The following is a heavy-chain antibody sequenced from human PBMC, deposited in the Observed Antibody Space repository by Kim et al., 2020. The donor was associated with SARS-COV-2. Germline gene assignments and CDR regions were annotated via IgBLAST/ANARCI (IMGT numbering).Heavy chain of an antibody. J-gene: IGHJ4*02. Sequence: GGSLRLSCAASGFTFSSYAMHWVRQAPGKGLEWVAVIPYDGSNKYYADSVKGRFTISRDSSKNTLYLQMNSLRAEDTAVYYCARDERGAYFYGSGSFHYWGQGTLVTVSS. CDR3: ARDERGAYFYGSGSFHY. V-gene: IGHV3-30*04. CDR1: GFTFSSYA. D-gene: IGHD3-10*01. CDR2: IPYDGSNK.